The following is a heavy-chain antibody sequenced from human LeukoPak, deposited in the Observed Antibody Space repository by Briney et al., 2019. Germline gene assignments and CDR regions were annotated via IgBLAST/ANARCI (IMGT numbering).Heavy chain of an antibody. CDR3: ARHRGYYDSSGYRHIGFFDY. CDR1: GGSISSGDYY. CDR2: IYYSGST. Sequence: SETLSLTCTVSGGSISSGDYYWSWIRQPPGKGLEWIGYIYYSGSTNYNPSLKSRVTISVDTSKNQFSLKLSSVTAADTAVYYCARHRGYYDSSGYRHIGFFDYWGQGTLVTVSS. V-gene: IGHV4-61*08. J-gene: IGHJ4*02. D-gene: IGHD3-22*01.